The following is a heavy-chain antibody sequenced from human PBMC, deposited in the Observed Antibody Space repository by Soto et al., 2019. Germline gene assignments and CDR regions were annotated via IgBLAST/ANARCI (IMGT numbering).Heavy chain of an antibody. V-gene: IGHV2-5*02. J-gene: IGHJ3*02. Sequence: QITLKESGPTLVKSTQTLTLTCTFSGFSLSTSGVGVGWIRQPPGKALEWLALIYWDDDKRYSPSLKSRLTITKDTSKNQVVLTMTNMDPVDTATYYCAHSITGATRSAFDIWGQGTMVTVSS. CDR1: GFSLSTSGVG. D-gene: IGHD1-20*01. CDR2: IYWDDDK. CDR3: AHSITGATRSAFDI.